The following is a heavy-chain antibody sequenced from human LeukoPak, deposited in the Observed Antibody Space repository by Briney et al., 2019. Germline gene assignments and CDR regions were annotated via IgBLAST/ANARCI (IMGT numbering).Heavy chain of an antibody. D-gene: IGHD3-22*01. Sequence: GGSLRLSRAASGFTFSSYAMSWVRQAPGKGLEWVSAISGSGGSTYYADSMKGRFTISRDNSKNTLYLQMNSLRAEDTAVYYCAKSPMVVVVINYFDYWGQGTLVTVSS. V-gene: IGHV3-23*01. J-gene: IGHJ4*02. CDR3: AKSPMVVVVINYFDY. CDR1: GFTFSSYA. CDR2: ISGSGGST.